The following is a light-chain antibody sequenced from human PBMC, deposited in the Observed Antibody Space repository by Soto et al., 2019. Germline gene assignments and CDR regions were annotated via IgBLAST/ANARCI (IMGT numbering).Light chain of an antibody. CDR1: QAISSY. J-gene: IGKJ4*01. CDR2: LAS. Sequence: IQLTQSPSSLSASVGDRVTITCRASQAISSYLAWYQQKSGEVPKLLIYLASTLRSGVPSRFSGSRSGTDFTLTISSLQPEDVAIYYCQKYNSAPLFGGGTKVEI. V-gene: IGKV1-27*01. CDR3: QKYNSAPL.